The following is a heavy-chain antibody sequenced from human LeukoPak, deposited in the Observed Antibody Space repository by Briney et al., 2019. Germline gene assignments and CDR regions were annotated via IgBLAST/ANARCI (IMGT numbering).Heavy chain of an antibody. CDR2: ISGDGVSP. CDR3: ARGLCGGDCYDY. D-gene: IGHD2-21*01. Sequence: GGSLRLSCAASGFTFNNYALAWVRQTPEKGLECVSAISGDGVSPYYVDSVRGRFTISRDNSKNSLYLQMNSLRAEDTAVYYCARGLCGGDCYDYWGQGNLVTVSS. V-gene: IGHV3-23*01. CDR1: GFTFNNYA. J-gene: IGHJ4*02.